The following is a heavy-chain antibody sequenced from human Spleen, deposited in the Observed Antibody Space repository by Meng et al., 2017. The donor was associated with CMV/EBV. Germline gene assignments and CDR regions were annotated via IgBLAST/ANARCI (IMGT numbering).Heavy chain of an antibody. V-gene: IGHV3-11*01. CDR1: GFAFGDYY. J-gene: IGHJ3*02. CDR3: ARDRPPIAIREGAFDI. Sequence: GGSLRLSCAASGFAFGDYYMSWIRQAPGKGLEWVSYIGGISNGIYYADSVKGRFTISRDNARNSLYLQMNNLRVDDTAVYYCARDRPPIAIREGAFDIWGQGTMVTVSS. CDR2: IGGISNGI. D-gene: IGHD5-24*01.